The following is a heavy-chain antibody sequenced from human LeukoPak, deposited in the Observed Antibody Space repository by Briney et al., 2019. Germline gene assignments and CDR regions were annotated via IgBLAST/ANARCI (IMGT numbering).Heavy chain of an antibody. CDR1: GFTFSSYG. D-gene: IGHD3-9*01. CDR2: ISYDGSNK. Sequence: PGGSLRLSCAASGFTFSSYGMHWVRQAPGKGLEWVAVISYDGSNKYYADSVKGRFTISRDNSKNTLYLQMNSLRAEDTAVYYCAKVGYDILTGYPSLDYWGQGTLVTVSS. V-gene: IGHV3-30*18. CDR3: AKVGYDILTGYPSLDY. J-gene: IGHJ4*02.